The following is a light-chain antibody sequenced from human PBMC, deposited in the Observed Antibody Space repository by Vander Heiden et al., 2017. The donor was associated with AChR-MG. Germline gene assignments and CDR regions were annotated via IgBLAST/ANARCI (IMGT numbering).Light chain of an antibody. V-gene: IGKV3-15*01. Sequence: EIVMTQSPATLSVSPGERATLSCRASQSVSSNLAWYQQKPGQAPRLLIYGASTRATGIPARFSGSGSGTEFTLTISSLQSEDFAVYYCQQYNNWPSTFGPGTKLEIK. CDR1: QSVSSN. CDR2: GAS. J-gene: IGKJ2*01. CDR3: QQYNNWPST.